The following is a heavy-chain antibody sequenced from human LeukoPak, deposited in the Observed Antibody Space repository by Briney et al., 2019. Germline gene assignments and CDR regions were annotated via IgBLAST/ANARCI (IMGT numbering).Heavy chain of an antibody. D-gene: IGHD3-22*01. CDR1: GYTFTSYG. CDR2: ISAYNGNT. V-gene: IGHV1-18*01. Sequence: ASVKVSCKASGYTFTSYGISWVRQAPGQVLGWMGWISAYNGNTNYAQKLQGRVTMTTDTSTSTAYMELRSLRSDDTAVYDCARAYYYDSSGYYWGQGTLVTVSS. J-gene: IGHJ4*02. CDR3: ARAYYYDSSGYY.